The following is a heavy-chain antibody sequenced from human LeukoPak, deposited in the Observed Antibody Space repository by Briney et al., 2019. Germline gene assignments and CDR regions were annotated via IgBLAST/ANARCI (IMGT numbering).Heavy chain of an antibody. J-gene: IGHJ4*02. CDR1: AFTFSSYA. CDR2: ISGSGGST. D-gene: IGHD3-22*01. CDR3: AKRGYYDSSGYSVDY. Sequence: GGYLRLSCAASAFTFSSYAMSWVRQAPGNGLEWVSAISGSGGSTYYADSVKGRFTISRDNSKNTLYLQMNSLRAEDTAVYYCAKRGYYDSSGYSVDYWGQGTLVTVSS. V-gene: IGHV3-23*01.